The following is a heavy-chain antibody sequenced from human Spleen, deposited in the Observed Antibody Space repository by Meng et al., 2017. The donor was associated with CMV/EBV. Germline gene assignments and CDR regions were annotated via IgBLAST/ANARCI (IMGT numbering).Heavy chain of an antibody. CDR2: IYYSGST. J-gene: IGHJ3*02. D-gene: IGHD1-7*01. CDR1: GGSMNHYY. Sequence: GSLRLSCNVSGGSMNHYYWSWIRQPPGKGLEWIAYIYYSGSTNYSPSLRSRVTISVDTSKNQFSLRLHSVVAADTAVYYCARIGTTSRFGAFDIWGQGTMVTVSS. CDR3: ARIGTTSRFGAFDI. V-gene: IGHV4-59*01.